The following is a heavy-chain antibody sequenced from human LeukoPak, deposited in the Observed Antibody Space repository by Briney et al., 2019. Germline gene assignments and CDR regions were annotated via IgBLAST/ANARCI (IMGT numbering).Heavy chain of an antibody. D-gene: IGHD3-22*01. J-gene: IGHJ3*02. CDR3: ARDPYYYDSSGSPQGAFDI. CDR2: IYYSGST. V-gene: IGHV4-39*02. CDR1: GGSISSSSYY. Sequence: SETLSLTRTVSGGSISSSSYYWGWIRQPPGKGLEWIGSIYYSGSTYYNPSLKSRVTISVDTSKNQFSLKLSSVTAADTAVYYCARDPYYYDSSGSPQGAFDIWGQGTMVTVSS.